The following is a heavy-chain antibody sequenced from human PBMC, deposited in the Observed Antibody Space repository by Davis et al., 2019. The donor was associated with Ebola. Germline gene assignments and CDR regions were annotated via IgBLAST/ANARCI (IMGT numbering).Heavy chain of an antibody. CDR3: ARGWLRSKFDH. CDR2: TYYYRSKWFN. Sequence: HSQTLSLTCDISGDSVAGTNGAWNWIRQSPSRGLEWLGRTYYYRSKWFNDYAASLKSRITITPDTSKNQLSLQLNSVTPEDTAVYYCARGWLRSKFDHWGQGTLVTVSS. CDR1: GDSVAGTNGA. D-gene: IGHD5-12*01. J-gene: IGHJ4*02. V-gene: IGHV6-1*01.